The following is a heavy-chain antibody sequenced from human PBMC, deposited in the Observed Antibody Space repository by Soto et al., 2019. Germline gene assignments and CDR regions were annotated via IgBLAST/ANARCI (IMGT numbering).Heavy chain of an antibody. V-gene: IGHV3-23*01. Sequence: EEQLLESGGGLVQPGGSLRLSCAASGFTFSGSAMSWVRQAPCKGLAWVSAISGSGGTTYYANSVKGRFTISRDNSKNTLFLQMNSLRAADTAVYYCAKGATMIMVAPLTYWGQGTLLTVSS. CDR1: GFTFSGSA. CDR3: AKGATMIMVAPLTY. CDR2: ISGSGGTT. D-gene: IGHD3-22*01. J-gene: IGHJ4*02.